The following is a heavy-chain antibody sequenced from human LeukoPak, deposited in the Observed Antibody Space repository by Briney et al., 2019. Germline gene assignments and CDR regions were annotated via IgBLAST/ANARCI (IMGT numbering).Heavy chain of an antibody. CDR3: ARASGDIVDTTTMRSY. CDR2: ISSSSTSI. J-gene: IGHJ4*02. V-gene: IGHV3-21*01. Sequence: PGGSLRLSCAASGFTFSSYSMNWVRQAPGEGLEWVSSISSSSTSIYYADSVKGRFTISRDNAKNSLYLQMNSLRAEDTAVYYCARASGDIVDTTTMRSYWGQGTLVTVSS. CDR1: GFTFSSYS. D-gene: IGHD5-18*01.